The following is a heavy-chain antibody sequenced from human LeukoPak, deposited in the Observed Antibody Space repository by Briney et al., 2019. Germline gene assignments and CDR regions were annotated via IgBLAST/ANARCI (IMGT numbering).Heavy chain of an antibody. CDR2: IKQDGSDR. CDR1: GFTFRDYW. V-gene: IGHV3-7*03. D-gene: IGHD6-19*01. J-gene: IGHJ4*02. Sequence: GGSLRLSCAASGFTFRDYWMSWIRQAPGTGLEWVANIKQDGSDRNYVTSVRGRFTISRDNAESSLYLQMNSLRVEDTAVYYCVRNLAVAGTCFDSWGQGTLVTVSS. CDR3: VRNLAVAGTCFDS.